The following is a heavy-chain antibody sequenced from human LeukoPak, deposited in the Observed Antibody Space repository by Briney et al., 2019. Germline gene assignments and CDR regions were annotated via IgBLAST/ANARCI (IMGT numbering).Heavy chain of an antibody. CDR1: GYTFTSYA. CDR2: INASNGNT. CDR3: ASNHRTGYFGGAAFDI. D-gene: IGHD3-9*01. Sequence: ASVKVSCKASGYTFTSYAMHWVRQAPGQRLEWMGWINASNGNTKYSQKFQGRVTITRDTSASTAYMELSSLRSEDTAVYYCASNHRTGYFGGAAFDIWGQGTMVTVSS. J-gene: IGHJ3*02. V-gene: IGHV1-3*01.